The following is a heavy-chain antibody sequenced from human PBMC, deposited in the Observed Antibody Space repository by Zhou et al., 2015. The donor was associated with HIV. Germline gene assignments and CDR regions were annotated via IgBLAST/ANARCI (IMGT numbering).Heavy chain of an antibody. V-gene: IGHV1-69*01. D-gene: IGHD6-6*01. J-gene: IGHJ6*03. CDR3: ARCGSSDGYYYYYYYMDV. CDR1: GGTFSSYA. CDR2: IIPIFGTA. Sequence: QVQLVQSGAEVKKPGSSVKVSCKASGGTFSSYAISWVRQAPGQGLEWMGGIIPIFGTANYAQKFQGRVTITADESTSTAYMELSSLRSEDTAVYYCARCGSSDGYYYYYYYMDVWGKGTTVTVSS.